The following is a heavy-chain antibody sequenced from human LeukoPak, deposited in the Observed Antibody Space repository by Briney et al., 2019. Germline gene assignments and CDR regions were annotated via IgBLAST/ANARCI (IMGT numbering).Heavy chain of an antibody. CDR1: GFIIDDYG. D-gene: IGHD1-26*01. CDR3: ARGRSYSGSYFDASDI. CDR2: INWNGGST. J-gene: IGHJ3*02. V-gene: IGHV3-20*04. Sequence: GGSLRLSCAASGFIIDDYGMTWVRQAPGKGLEWVSGINWNGGSTGYADSVKGRFTISRDNAKYSLYLQMNSLRAEETALYYCARGRSYSGSYFDASDIWGQGTMVTVSS.